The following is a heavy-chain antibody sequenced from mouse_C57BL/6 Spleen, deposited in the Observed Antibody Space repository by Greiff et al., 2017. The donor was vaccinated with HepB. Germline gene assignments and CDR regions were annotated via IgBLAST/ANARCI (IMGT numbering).Heavy chain of an antibody. CDR2: SRNKANDYTT. CDR3: ARDAPYSSWAMDY. Sequence: EVKVVESGGGLVQSGRSLRLSCATSGFTFSDFYMEWVRQAPGKGLEWIAASRNKANDYTTEYSASVKGRFIVSRDTSQSILYLQMNALRAEDTAIYYCARDAPYSSWAMDYWGQGTSVTVSS. V-gene: IGHV7-1*01. D-gene: IGHD2-12*01. J-gene: IGHJ4*01. CDR1: GFTFSDFY.